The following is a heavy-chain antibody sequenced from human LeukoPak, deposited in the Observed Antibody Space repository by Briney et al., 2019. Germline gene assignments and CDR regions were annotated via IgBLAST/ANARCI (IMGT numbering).Heavy chain of an antibody. CDR2: IRDKTDTV. J-gene: IGHJ4*02. V-gene: IGHV3-15*01. D-gene: IGHD3-10*01. Sequence: GGSLRLSCAASGFTFSHAWMSWVRQAPGKELDWVGRIRDKTDTVDYAAPVKGIFTISRDDSKSIAYLQMNSLKTEDTAVYYCTRDYPMVRLLRGQGTLVTVSS. CDR1: GFTFSHAW. CDR3: TRDYPMVRLL.